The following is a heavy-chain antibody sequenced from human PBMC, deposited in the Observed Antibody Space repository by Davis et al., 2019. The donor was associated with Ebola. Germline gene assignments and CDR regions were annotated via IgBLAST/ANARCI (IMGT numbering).Heavy chain of an antibody. CDR2: ISYDGSNK. CDR1: GFTFSSYG. Sequence: GESLKISCAASGFTFSSYGMHWVRQAPGKGLEWVAVISYDGSNKYYADSVKGRFSISRDSSKNTLYLQMNSLRTEDTAVYYCARDGLAFAMPDSWGQGTLVTVSS. V-gene: IGHV3-30*03. CDR3: ARDGLAFAMPDS. D-gene: IGHD2-2*01. J-gene: IGHJ4*02.